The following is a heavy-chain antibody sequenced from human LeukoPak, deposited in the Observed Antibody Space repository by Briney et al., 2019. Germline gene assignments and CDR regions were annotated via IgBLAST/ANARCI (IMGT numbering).Heavy chain of an antibody. CDR2: MNPNSGNT. V-gene: IGHV1-8*01. CDR3: ARGEEYYDILTGYYTDYYYGMDV. CDR1: GYTFTSYD. D-gene: IGHD3-9*01. Sequence: ASVKVSCKASGYTFTSYDINWVRQATGQGLEWMGWMNPNSGNTGYAQKLQGRVTMTTDTSTSTAYMELRSLRSDDTAVYYCARGEEYYDILTGYYTDYYYGMDVWGQGTTVTVSS. J-gene: IGHJ6*02.